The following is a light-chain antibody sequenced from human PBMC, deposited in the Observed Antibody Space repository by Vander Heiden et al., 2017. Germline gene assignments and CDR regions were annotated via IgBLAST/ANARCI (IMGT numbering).Light chain of an antibody. Sequence: SYELTQPPSVSVSPGQTASITCSGDALREQYAYWYQQKPGQAPVLVIYKDSERPSGIPERFSGSNSGNTATLTISGAQAKDEADYYCQAGDSSNAHYVFGTGTKVTVL. CDR1: ALREQY. CDR3: QAGDSSNAHYV. J-gene: IGLJ1*01. V-gene: IGLV3-1*01. CDR2: KDS.